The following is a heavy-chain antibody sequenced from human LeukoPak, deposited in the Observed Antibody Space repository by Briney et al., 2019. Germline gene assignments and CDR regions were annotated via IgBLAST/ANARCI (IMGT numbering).Heavy chain of an antibody. CDR1: GGSISSGDYY. V-gene: IGHV4-30-4*08. J-gene: IGHJ3*02. CDR2: IYYSGST. D-gene: IGHD1-7*01. Sequence: PSETLSLTCAVSGGSISSGDYYWSWIRQPPGKGLEWIGYIYYSGSTYYNPSLKSRVTISVDTSKNQFSLKLSSVTAADTAVYYCARDQSEYNWNFDAFDIWGQGTMVTVSS. CDR3: ARDQSEYNWNFDAFDI.